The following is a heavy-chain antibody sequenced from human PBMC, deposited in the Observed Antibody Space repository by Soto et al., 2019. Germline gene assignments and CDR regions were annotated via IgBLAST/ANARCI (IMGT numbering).Heavy chain of an antibody. Sequence: RGGSLRLSCVVSGFSFSSVWMTWVRQAPGKGLECVANIKYDGSEEYYVDSVKGRFTISRDNAKNSLYLQMNSLRDEDSAVYYCVTDLNWQGHWGQGTLVTVSS. J-gene: IGHJ4*02. CDR2: IKYDGSEE. V-gene: IGHV3-7*01. CDR3: VTDLNWQGH. CDR1: GFSFSSVW.